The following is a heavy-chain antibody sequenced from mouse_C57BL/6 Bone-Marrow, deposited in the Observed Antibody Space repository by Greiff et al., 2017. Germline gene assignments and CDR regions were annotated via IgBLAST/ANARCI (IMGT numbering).Heavy chain of an antibody. D-gene: IGHD1-1*01. CDR3: ALITTVVAPYYAMDY. J-gene: IGHJ4*01. V-gene: IGHV1-72*01. CDR2: IDPNSGDT. CDR1: GYTFTSYW. Sequence: QVQLQQPGAELVKPGASVKLSCKASGYTFTSYWVHWVKQRPGRGLEWIGRIDPNSGDTKYNEKFKSKATLTVDKPSSTAYMQLSSLTSEDSAVYYCALITTVVAPYYAMDYWGQGTSVTVSS.